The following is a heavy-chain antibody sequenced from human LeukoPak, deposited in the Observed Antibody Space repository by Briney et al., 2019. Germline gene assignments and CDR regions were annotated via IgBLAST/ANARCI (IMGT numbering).Heavy chain of an antibody. CDR2: TYYSENT. D-gene: IGHD3-22*01. CDR1: GGSISSYF. Sequence: SETLSLTCTVSGGSISSYFWNWIRQPPGKGLEWVGSTYYSENTKCNPSLKSRVTISLDTSKDQFSLNLNSVTAADTAVYYCAGASSYFNSRGQRTFDIWGRGTMVTVSS. J-gene: IGHJ3*02. CDR3: AGASSYFNSRGQRTFDI. V-gene: IGHV4-59*01.